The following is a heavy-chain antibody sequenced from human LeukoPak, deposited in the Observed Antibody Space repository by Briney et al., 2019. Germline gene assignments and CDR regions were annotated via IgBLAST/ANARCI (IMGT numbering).Heavy chain of an antibody. D-gene: IGHD2-15*01. CDR3: ATYGPTSGGCTFEY. CDR2: IIDSGST. J-gene: IGHJ4*02. V-gene: IGHV4-4*02. Sequence: MSSETLSLTCAVSGGSISSGYWWSWVRQPPMKGLEWIGEIIDSGSTNYNPSLKGRITISLDKTKNQFSLNVNSVTAADTAVYYCATYGPTSGGCTFEYWGQGILVTVSS. CDR1: GGSISSGYW.